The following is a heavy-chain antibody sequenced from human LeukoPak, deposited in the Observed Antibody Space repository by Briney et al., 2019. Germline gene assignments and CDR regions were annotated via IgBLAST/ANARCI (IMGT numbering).Heavy chain of an antibody. D-gene: IGHD2-15*01. J-gene: IGHJ4*02. CDR2: ISRTGNYI. CDR1: GFTFGGYN. V-gene: IGHV3-21*01. CDR3: ARVLETDCSGGSCYSGLDY. Sequence: TGGSLRLSCAASGFTFGGYNMNWVRQAPGKGLEWVSSISRTGNYIYYADSVKGRFTISRDNAQNSLFLQMNSLRVEDTAVYYCARVLETDCSGGSCYSGLDYWGQGTLVTVSS.